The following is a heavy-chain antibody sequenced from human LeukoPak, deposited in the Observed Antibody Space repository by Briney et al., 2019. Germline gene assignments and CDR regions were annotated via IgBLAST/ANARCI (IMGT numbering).Heavy chain of an antibody. D-gene: IGHD3-22*01. CDR3: ARERGIYWPFRLYYDSSGTFDY. J-gene: IGHJ4*02. CDR1: GFTFSSYE. V-gene: IGHV3-48*03. CDR2: ISSSGSTI. Sequence: GGSLRLSCEASGFTFSSYEMNWVRQAPGKGLEWVSYISSSGSTIYYADSVKGRFTISRDNAKNSLYLQMNSLRAEDTAVYYCARERGIYWPFRLYYDSSGTFDYWGQGTLVTVSS.